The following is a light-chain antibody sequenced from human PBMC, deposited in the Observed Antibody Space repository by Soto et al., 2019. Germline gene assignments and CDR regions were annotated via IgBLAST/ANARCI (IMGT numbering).Light chain of an antibody. CDR2: GNT. V-gene: IGLV1-40*01. Sequence: QSVLTQPPSVSGAPGQRVTISCTGSSSNIGTTYDVHWYQQLPGAAPKLLSYGNTDRPSGVPDRFSGSKSGTSASLAITGLQAEDDADYYCQSYDSSLSGFVVFGGGTKVTVL. J-gene: IGLJ2*01. CDR3: QSYDSSLSGFVV. CDR1: SSNIGTTYD.